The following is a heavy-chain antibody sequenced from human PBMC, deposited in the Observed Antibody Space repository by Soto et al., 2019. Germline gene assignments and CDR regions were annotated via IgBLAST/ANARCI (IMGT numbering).Heavy chain of an antibody. Sequence: GGSLRLSCAASGFTFSDYTMNWVRQAPGKGLEWVSSIRSSGSYMYYADSVKGRFTISRDNAKNSLYLQMNSLRAEDTALYYCAREGTFDYWGQGTLVTVSS. J-gene: IGHJ4*02. CDR2: IRSSGSYM. CDR1: GFTFSDYT. CDR3: AREGTFDY. V-gene: IGHV3-21*01.